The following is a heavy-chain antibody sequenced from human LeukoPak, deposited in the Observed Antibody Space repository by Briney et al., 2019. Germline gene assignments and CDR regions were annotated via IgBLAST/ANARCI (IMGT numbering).Heavy chain of an antibody. V-gene: IGHV3-23*01. Sequence: PGGSLRLSCAASGFTFSSYAMCWVRQAPGKGLEWVSGISGSGGSTYYADSVKGRFTIFRDNSKNTLYLQMNSLRAEDTAVYHCANGWSPDYWGRGTLVTVSS. J-gene: IGHJ4*02. CDR2: ISGSGGST. CDR1: GFTFSSYA. D-gene: IGHD2-15*01. CDR3: ANGWSPDY.